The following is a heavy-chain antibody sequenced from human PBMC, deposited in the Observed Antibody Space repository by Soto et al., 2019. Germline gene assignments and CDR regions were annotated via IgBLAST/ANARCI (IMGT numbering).Heavy chain of an antibody. CDR3: ARDIMAP. Sequence: QVQLVQSGAEVKKPGASVKVSCKASGYTISSYDINWVRQATGQALEWMGWMSPDSGDTGYAPSFQGRVAMTRNISINTAYLELSSLTPEDTGVYYCARDIMAPWGQGTLVTVSS. CDR1: GYTISSYD. J-gene: IGHJ5*02. D-gene: IGHD5-12*01. CDR2: MSPDSGDT. V-gene: IGHV1-8*01.